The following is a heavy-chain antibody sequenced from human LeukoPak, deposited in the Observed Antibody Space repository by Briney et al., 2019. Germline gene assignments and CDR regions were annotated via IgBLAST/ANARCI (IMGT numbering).Heavy chain of an antibody. Sequence: PGRSLRLSCAASGFTFSSYAMHWVRQAPGKGLEWVAVISYDGSNKYYADSVKGRFTISRDNSKNTLYLQMSSLRAEDTAVYYCVKDRQGSLLEMATILIYWGQGTLVTVSS. V-gene: IGHV3-30*14. CDR1: GFTFSSYA. CDR3: VKDRQGSLLEMATILIY. J-gene: IGHJ4*02. CDR2: ISYDGSNK. D-gene: IGHD5-24*01.